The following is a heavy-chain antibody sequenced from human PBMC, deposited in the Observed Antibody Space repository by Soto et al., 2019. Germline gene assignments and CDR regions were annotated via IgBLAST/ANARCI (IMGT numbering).Heavy chain of an antibody. CDR3: ARDSQSYCTNGVCYEYY. V-gene: IGHV1-18*01. J-gene: IGHJ4*02. CDR2: ISAYNGNT. D-gene: IGHD2-8*01. Sequence: ASVKVSCKASGYTFTSYGISWVRQDPGQGLEWMGWISAYNGNTNYAQKLQGRVTMTTDTSTSTAYMELRSLRSDDTAVYYCARDSQSYCTNGVCYEYYWGQGTLVTVSS. CDR1: GYTFTSYG.